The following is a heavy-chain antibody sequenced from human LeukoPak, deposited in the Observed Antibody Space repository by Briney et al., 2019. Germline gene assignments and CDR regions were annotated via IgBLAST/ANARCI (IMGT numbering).Heavy chain of an antibody. CDR1: GGSFSSNT. D-gene: IGHD3-16*01. CDR2: IIANLGTP. J-gene: IGHJ4*02. CDR3: ARLVNWGPPGDY. V-gene: IGHV1-69*13. Sequence: ASVKLSCKASGGSFSSNTLSWVRQAPGQGLEWMGGIIANLGTPNYAQKFQGRVTVTADESTSTGYLELDSLRSDDTAVYYCARLVNWGPPGDYWGQGTLVTVSS.